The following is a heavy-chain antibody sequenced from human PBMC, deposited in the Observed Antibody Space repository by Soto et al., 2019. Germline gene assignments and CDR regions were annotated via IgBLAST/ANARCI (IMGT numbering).Heavy chain of an antibody. CDR1: GYTFTGYA. CDR3: ARAVAVAADFDY. Sequence: QVQLVQSGAEAKKPGASVKVSCKASGYTFTGYAMHWVRQAPGQRLEWMGWINAGNGNTKYSQKFQGRVTITRDTSASTAYMGLSSLRSEDTAVYYCARAVAVAADFDYWGQGTLVTFSS. CDR2: INAGNGNT. J-gene: IGHJ4*02. V-gene: IGHV1-3*01. D-gene: IGHD6-19*01.